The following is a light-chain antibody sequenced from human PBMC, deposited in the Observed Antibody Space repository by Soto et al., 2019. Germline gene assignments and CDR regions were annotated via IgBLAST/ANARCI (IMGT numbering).Light chain of an antibody. J-gene: IGLJ1*01. CDR1: ISDVGGYNY. CDR3: CSYAGSYTYV. V-gene: IGLV2-11*01. Sequence: QSLLTQPRSVSGSPGQSVTISCTGTISDVGGYNYVSWYQQHPGKAPKLMIYDVTERPSGVPDRFSGSKSGNTASLTISGLQAEDEADYYCCSYAGSYTYVFGTGTKVTVL. CDR2: DVT.